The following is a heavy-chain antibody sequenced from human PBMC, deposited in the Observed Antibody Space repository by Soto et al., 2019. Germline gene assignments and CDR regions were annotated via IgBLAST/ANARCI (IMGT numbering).Heavy chain of an antibody. Sequence: PSETLSLTCAVSGGSISSSNWWSWVRQPPGKGLEWIGEIYHSGSTNYNPSLKSRVTISVDKSKNQFSLKLSSVTAADTAVYYCARAATVVTHWFDPWGQGTLVTVSS. D-gene: IGHD4-17*01. V-gene: IGHV4-4*02. CDR3: ARAATVVTHWFDP. CDR2: IYHSGST. CDR1: GGSISSSNW. J-gene: IGHJ5*02.